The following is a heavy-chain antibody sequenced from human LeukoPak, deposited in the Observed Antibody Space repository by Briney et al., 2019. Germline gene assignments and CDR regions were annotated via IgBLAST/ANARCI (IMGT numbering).Heavy chain of an antibody. J-gene: IGHJ4*02. Sequence: GGSLRLSCAASGFTFSSYSMNWVRQAPGKGLEWVSGISGSGGSTYYADSVKGRFTISRDNSKNTLFLQTNSLRAEDTAIYYCAKDSGDILTGYLDYWGQGTLVTVSS. V-gene: IGHV3-23*01. CDR1: GFTFSSYS. CDR3: AKDSGDILTGYLDY. CDR2: ISGSGGST. D-gene: IGHD3-9*01.